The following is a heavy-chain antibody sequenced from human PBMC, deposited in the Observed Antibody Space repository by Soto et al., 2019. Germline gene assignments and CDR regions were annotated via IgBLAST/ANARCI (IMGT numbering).Heavy chain of an antibody. Sequence: GESLKLSCKGSGYSFTSYWIGCVLQMPGKGLEWMGIIYPGDSDTRYSPSFQGQVTISADKSISTAYLQWSSLKASDTAMYYCARHSTTVVTPNYYYGMDVWGQGTTVTVSS. V-gene: IGHV5-51*01. J-gene: IGHJ6*02. CDR1: GYSFTSYW. CDR3: ARHSTTVVTPNYYYGMDV. CDR2: IYPGDSDT. D-gene: IGHD4-17*01.